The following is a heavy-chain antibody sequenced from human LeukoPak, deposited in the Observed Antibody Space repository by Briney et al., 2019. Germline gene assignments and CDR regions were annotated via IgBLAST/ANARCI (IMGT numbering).Heavy chain of an antibody. V-gene: IGHV4-39*01. D-gene: IGHD3-22*01. Sequence: SETLSLTCTVSGGSISSSSYYWGWIRQPPGKGLEWIGSIYYSGSTHYNPSLKSRVTISVDTSKNQFSLKLSSVTAADTAVYYCASTDYYDSSGYYFLPDYWGQGTLVTVSS. CDR3: ASTDYYDSSGYYFLPDY. J-gene: IGHJ4*02. CDR2: IYYSGST. CDR1: GGSISSSSYY.